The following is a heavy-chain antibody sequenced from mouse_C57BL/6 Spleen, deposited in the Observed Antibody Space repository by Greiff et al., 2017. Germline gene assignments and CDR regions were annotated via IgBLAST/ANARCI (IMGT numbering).Heavy chain of an antibody. CDR1: GYTFTSYW. CDR3: ARKRAVPPFGY. V-gene: IGHV1-50*01. CDR2: IDPSDRYT. J-gene: IGHJ2*01. Sequence: QVQLQQPGAELVKPGASVKLSCKASGYTFTSYWMQWVKQRPGQGLEWIGEIDPSDRYTNYNQKFKGKATLTVDTSSSTAYMQLSSLTSEDSAVYYCARKRAVPPFGYWGQGTTLTVSS. D-gene: IGHD1-1*01.